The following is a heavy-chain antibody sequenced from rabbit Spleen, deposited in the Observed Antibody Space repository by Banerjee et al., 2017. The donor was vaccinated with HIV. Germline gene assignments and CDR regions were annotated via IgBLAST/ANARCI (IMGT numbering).Heavy chain of an antibody. D-gene: IGHD8-1*01. J-gene: IGHJ6*01. CDR3: ARDTGSSFSSYGMDL. Sequence: QSLEESGGGLVQPEGSLTLTCTASGFSFSSNYYMCWVRQAPGKGLEWIACIYSSSSGSTYYANWVNGRFTISSDNAQNTVDLQMNSLTAADTATYFCARDTGSSFSSYGMDLWGQGTLVTVS. V-gene: IGHV1S40*01. CDR1: GFSFSSNYY. CDR2: IYSSSSGST.